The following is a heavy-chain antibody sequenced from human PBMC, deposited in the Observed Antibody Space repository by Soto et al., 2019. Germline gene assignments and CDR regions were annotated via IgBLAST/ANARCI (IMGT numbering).Heavy chain of an antibody. D-gene: IGHD6-25*01. V-gene: IGHV4-61*01. CDR2: IYYSGST. J-gene: IGHJ4*02. Sequence: SETLSLTCTVSGGSVSSGSYYWSWIRQPPGKGLEWIGYIYYSGSTNYNPSLTSRVTISVDTSKNQFSLKLSSVTAADTAVYYCARDGIAAFDYWGQGTLVTVSS. CDR3: ARDGIAAFDY. CDR1: GGSVSSGSYY.